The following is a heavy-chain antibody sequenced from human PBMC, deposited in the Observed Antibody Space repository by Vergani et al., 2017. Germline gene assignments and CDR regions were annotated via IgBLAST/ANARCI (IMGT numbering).Heavy chain of an antibody. D-gene: IGHD1-26*01. V-gene: IGHV4-31*03. CDR1: GVSISSGGYY. CDR3: ARREGGSCSVGAFDI. Sequence: QLQLQESGPGLVKPSQTLSLTCTVSGVSISSGGYYWSWIRQHPGKGLEWIVYIYYSGSTNYNPSLKSRVTISVDTSKNQFSLKLSSVTAADTAVYYCARREGGSCSVGAFDIWGQGTMVTVSS. J-gene: IGHJ3*02. CDR2: IYYSGST.